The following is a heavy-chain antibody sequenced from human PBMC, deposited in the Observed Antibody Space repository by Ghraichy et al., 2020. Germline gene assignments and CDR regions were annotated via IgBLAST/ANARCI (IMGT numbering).Heavy chain of an antibody. CDR1: GGSFSGYY. CDR2: INHSGST. V-gene: IGHV4-34*01. Sequence: SETLSLTCAVYGGSFSGYYWSWIRQPPGKGLEWIGKINHSGSTNYNPSLKSRVTISVDTSKNQFSLKLSSVTAADTAVYYCARTRGDPPARYYYGMDVWGQGTTVTVSS. CDR3: ARTRGDPPARYYYGMDV. J-gene: IGHJ6*02. D-gene: IGHD3-16*01.